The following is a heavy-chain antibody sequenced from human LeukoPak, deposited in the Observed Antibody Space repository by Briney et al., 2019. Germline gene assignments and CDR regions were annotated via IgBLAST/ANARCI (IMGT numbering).Heavy chain of an antibody. V-gene: IGHV3-23*01. D-gene: IGHD3-3*01. CDR3: AKGDYDFWNYFDY. CDR1: GFTFSSYA. J-gene: IGHJ4*02. CDR2: ISGSGGGT. Sequence: PGGSLRLSCAASGFTFSSYAMSWVRQAPGKGLEWVSAISGSGGGTYYADSVKGRFTISRDNSKNTLYLQMNSLRAEDTAVYYCAKGDYDFWNYFDYWGQGTLVTVSS.